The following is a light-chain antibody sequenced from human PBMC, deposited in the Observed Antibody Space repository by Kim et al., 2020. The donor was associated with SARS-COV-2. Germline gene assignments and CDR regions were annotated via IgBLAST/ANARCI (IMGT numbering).Light chain of an antibody. CDR1: ALPNQD. J-gene: IGLJ2*01. Sequence: SPGQTDRNTCSGDALPNQDAYLYQQRRGQAPVLVIYKDSERLTGIPERFSGPNAGKTVTLNISGVQAEDEADYYCQSADSSGTVVFGGGTKLTVL. V-gene: IGLV3-25*03. CDR3: QSADSSGTVV. CDR2: KDS.